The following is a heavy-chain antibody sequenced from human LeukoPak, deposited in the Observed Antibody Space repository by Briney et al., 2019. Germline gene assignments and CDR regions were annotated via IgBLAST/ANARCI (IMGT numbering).Heavy chain of an antibody. D-gene: IGHD6-6*01. CDR1: GGSISSGDYY. CDR3: ARGFGIAARLP. V-gene: IGHV4-30-4*08. J-gene: IGHJ5*02. CDR2: INHSGST. Sequence: SQTLSLTCTVSGGSISSGDYYWSWIRQPPGKGLEWIGEINHSGSTNYNPSLKSRVTISVDTSKNQFSLKLSSVTAADTAVYYCARGFGIAARLPWGQGTLVTVSS.